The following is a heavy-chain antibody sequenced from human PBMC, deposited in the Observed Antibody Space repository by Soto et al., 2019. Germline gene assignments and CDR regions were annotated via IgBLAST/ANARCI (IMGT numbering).Heavy chain of an antibody. CDR2: IIPILGIA. Sequence: ASVKVSCKASGGTFSSYTISWVRQAPGQGLEWMGRIIPILGIANYAQKFQGRVTITADKSTSTAYMELSSLRSEDTAVYYCARGAAGFWFDPWGQGTLVTVSS. CDR3: ARGAAGFWFDP. D-gene: IGHD6-13*01. V-gene: IGHV1-69*02. CDR1: GGTFSSYT. J-gene: IGHJ5*02.